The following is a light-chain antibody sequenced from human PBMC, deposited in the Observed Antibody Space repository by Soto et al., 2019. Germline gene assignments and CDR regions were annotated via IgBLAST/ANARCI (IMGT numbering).Light chain of an antibody. J-gene: IGKJ3*01. CDR1: QSFSSSY. CDR3: QHYGSALFT. Sequence: EIVLTQSPGTLSLSPGERATLSCRASQSFSSSYLAWYQQKPGQAPRLLIYGASSRPTGIPDRFSGSGSGTDFTLTISSLEPEDFAVYYCQHYGSALFTFGPGTKVDVK. CDR2: GAS. V-gene: IGKV3-20*01.